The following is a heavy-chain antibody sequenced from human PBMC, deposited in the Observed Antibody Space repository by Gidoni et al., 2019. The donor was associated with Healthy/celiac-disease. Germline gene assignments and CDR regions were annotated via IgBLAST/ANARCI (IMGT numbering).Heavy chain of an antibody. V-gene: IGHV3-48*03. D-gene: IGHD2-21*02. CDR3: ARDGRWAYCGGDCSPFDY. CDR1: GFTFSSYE. CDR2: ISSSGSTI. J-gene: IGHJ4*02. Sequence: EVQLVESGGGLVQPGGSLRLSCAASGFTFSSYEMNWVRQAPGKGLGWVSYISSSGSTIYYADSVKGRFTISRDNAKNSLYLQMNSLRAEDTAVYYCARDGRWAYCGGDCSPFDYWGQGTLVTVSS.